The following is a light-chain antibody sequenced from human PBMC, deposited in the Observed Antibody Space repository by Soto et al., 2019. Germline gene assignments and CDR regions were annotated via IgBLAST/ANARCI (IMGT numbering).Light chain of an antibody. CDR3: AAWDDSLNGYV. Sequence: QSVLTQPPSASGAPGQRVTISCSGSSSNIGSNTVNWYQQLPGTAPKLLIYKNNQRPSGVPDRFSGSKSGTSASLAISGLQSEDGADYYGAAWDDSLNGYVFGTGTKLTVL. J-gene: IGLJ1*01. CDR1: SSNIGSNT. CDR2: KNN. V-gene: IGLV1-44*01.